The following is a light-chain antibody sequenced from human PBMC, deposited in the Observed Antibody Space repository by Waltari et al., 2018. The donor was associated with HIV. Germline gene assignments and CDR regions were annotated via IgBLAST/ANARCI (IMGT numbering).Light chain of an antibody. V-gene: IGKV1-16*02. J-gene: IGKJ4*01. CDR2: AAS. Sequence: DIQMTQSPSSLSASVGDRVTITCRASQDIANYLAWFQQKPGEATKSLISAASSLQSGVPSKFSGRGSGTDFTLTISSLQPEDSASYFCQQYHSYPLTFGGGTKVEIK. CDR1: QDIANY. CDR3: QQYHSYPLT.